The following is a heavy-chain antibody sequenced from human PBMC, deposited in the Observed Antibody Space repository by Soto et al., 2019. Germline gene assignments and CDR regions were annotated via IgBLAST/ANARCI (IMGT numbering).Heavy chain of an antibody. Sequence: PGGSLRLSCAASGFTFSSYAMSWVRQAPGKGLEWVSAISGSGGSTYYADSVKGRFTISRDNSKNTLYLQMNSLRAEDTAVYYCAKDRSYGSGSLFPHGTNWFDPWGQGTLVTVSS. CDR3: AKDRSYGSGSLFPHGTNWFDP. CDR2: ISGSGGST. J-gene: IGHJ5*02. V-gene: IGHV3-23*01. D-gene: IGHD3-10*01. CDR1: GFTFSSYA.